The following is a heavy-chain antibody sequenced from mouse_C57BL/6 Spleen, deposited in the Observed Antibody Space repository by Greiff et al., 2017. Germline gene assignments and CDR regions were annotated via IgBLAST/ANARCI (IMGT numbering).Heavy chain of an antibody. CDR1: GYTFTSYW. CDR2: IHPNSGST. V-gene: IGHV1-64*01. J-gene: IGHJ2*01. D-gene: IGHD2-2*01. Sequence: QVQLQQPGAELVRPGSSVKLSCKASGYTFTSYWMAWVKQRPGQGLEWIGMIHPNSGSTNYNEKFKSKATLTVDKSSSTAYMQLSSLTSRDSAVYDCAILYGYLPYCDYWGQGTTLTVSS. CDR3: AILYGYLPYCDY.